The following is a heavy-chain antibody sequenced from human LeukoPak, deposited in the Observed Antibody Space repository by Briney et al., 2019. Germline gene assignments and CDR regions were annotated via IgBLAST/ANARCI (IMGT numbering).Heavy chain of an antibody. CDR3: ARDLFLPNWFDP. V-gene: IGHV1-3*01. CDR2: INAGNGNT. CDR1: GYTFTSYA. Sequence: ASVKVSCKASGYTFTSYAMHWVRQAPGQRLEWMGWINAGNGNTKYPQKFQGRVTITRDTSASTAYMELSSLRSEDTAVYYCARDLFLPNWFDPWGQGTLVTVSS. J-gene: IGHJ5*02. D-gene: IGHD2/OR15-2a*01.